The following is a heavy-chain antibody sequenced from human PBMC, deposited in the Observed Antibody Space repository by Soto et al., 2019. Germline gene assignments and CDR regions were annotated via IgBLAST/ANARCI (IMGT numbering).Heavy chain of an antibody. J-gene: IGHJ4*02. CDR1: GGSISSYS. CDR2: IFYSGST. Sequence: PSETLSLTCTVSGGSISSYSWSWIRQPPGKGLEWIGYIFYSGSTNYNPSLKSRVIISVDTPKNQFSLKLSSVTAADTAVYYCARQTGLVQPFDYWGQGTLVTVSS. D-gene: IGHD6-19*01. V-gene: IGHV4-59*08. CDR3: ARQTGLVQPFDY.